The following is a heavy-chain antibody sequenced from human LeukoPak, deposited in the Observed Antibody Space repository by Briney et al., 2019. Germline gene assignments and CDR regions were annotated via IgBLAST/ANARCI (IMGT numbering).Heavy chain of an antibody. V-gene: IGHV4-59*01. D-gene: IGHD6-19*01. Sequence: SETLSLTCTVSGGSISSYYWSWIWQPPGKGLEWIGYIYYSGSTNYNPSLKSRVTISVDTSKNQFSLKLSSVTAADTAVYYCARDPGYSSGWVFDYWGQGTLVTVSS. CDR3: ARDPGYSSGWVFDY. J-gene: IGHJ4*02. CDR1: GGSISSYY. CDR2: IYYSGST.